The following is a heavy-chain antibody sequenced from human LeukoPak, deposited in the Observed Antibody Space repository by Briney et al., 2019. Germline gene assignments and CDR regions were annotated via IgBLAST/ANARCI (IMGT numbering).Heavy chain of an antibody. V-gene: IGHV1-8*01. CDR1: GYTFTSYD. CDR2: MNPNSGNT. J-gene: IGHJ4*02. D-gene: IGHD3-3*01. CDR3: ARGRAYYDFWSGYYFLDY. Sequence: GASVKVSCKASGYTFTSYDINWVRQATGQGLEWMGWMNPNSGNTGYAQKFQGRVTMTRNTSISTAYMELSSLRSEDTAVYYCARGRAYYDFWSGYYFLDYWGQRTLVTVSS.